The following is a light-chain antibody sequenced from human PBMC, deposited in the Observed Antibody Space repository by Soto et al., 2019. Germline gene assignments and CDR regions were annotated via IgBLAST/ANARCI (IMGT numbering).Light chain of an antibody. CDR2: DAS. CDR3: QQRSSWPLT. V-gene: IGKV3-11*01. J-gene: IGKJ4*01. CDR1: QSVSSY. Sequence: EIVLTHSPATLSLSPGERATLSCRASQSVSSYLGWYQQKRGQAPRLLIYDASNRATGIPARFSGSGSGTDFTLTISSLEPEDFAVYYCQQRSSWPLTFGGGTKVAI.